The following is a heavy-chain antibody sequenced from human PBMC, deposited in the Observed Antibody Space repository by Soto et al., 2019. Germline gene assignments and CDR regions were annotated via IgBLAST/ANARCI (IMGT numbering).Heavy chain of an antibody. CDR1: GFSLSTSGVG. CDR2: IYWDDDK. D-gene: IGHD5-12*01. J-gene: IGHJ4*02. Sequence: QITLKESGPTLVKPTQTLTLTCTFSGFSLSTSGVGVGWIRQPPGKALEWLALIYWDDDKRYSPSLKSRLTITKDTSKNPVVLTMTNMDPVDTATYYCAHSIVATTGGYFDYWGQGTLVTVSS. CDR3: AHSIVATTGGYFDY. V-gene: IGHV2-5*02.